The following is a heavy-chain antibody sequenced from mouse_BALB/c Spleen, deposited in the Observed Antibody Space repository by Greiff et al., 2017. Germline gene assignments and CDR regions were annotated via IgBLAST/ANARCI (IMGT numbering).Heavy chain of an antibody. CDR3: ARYGDYDAMDY. CDR1: GYTFTSYT. CDR2: INPSSGYT. D-gene: IGHD1-1*01. V-gene: IGHV1-4*01. Sequence: LQESGAELARPGASVKMSCKASGYTFTSYTMHWVKQRPGQGLEWIGYINPSSGYTNYNQKFKDKATLTADKSSSTAYMQLSSLTSEDSAVYYCARYGDYDAMDYWGQGTSVTVSS. J-gene: IGHJ4*01.